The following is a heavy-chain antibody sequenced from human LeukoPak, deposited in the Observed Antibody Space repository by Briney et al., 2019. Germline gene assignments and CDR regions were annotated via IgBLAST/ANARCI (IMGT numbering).Heavy chain of an antibody. V-gene: IGHV4-59*08. CDR2: IYYSGGT. D-gene: IGHD2-2*01. Sequence: PSETLSLTCTVSGGSISSYYWSWIRQPPGKGLEWIGYIYYSGGTNYNPSLKSRVTISVDTSKNQFSLKLSSVTAADTAVYYCARGALVPAAVRYFDYWGQGTLVTVSS. CDR3: ARGALVPAAVRYFDY. CDR1: GGSISSYY. J-gene: IGHJ4*02.